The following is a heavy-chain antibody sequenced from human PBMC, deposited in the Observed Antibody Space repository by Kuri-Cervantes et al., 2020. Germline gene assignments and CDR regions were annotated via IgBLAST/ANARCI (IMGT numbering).Heavy chain of an antibody. CDR1: GFTFSSYA. CDR2: ISYDGSNK. CDR3: ARDLGTSVAGGYFDY. V-gene: IGHV3-30-3*01. J-gene: IGHJ4*02. Sequence: GESLKISCAASGFTFSSYAMHWVRQAPGKGLEWMAVISYDGSNKYYADSVKGRITISRDNSKNTLYLQMSTLRAEDTAVYYCARDLGTSVAGGYFDYWGQGTLVTVSS. D-gene: IGHD6-19*01.